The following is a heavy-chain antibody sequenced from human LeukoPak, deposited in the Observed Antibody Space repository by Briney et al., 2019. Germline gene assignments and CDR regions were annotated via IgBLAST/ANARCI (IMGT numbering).Heavy chain of an antibody. D-gene: IGHD2-15*01. J-gene: IGHJ3*02. CDR3: AKVIVVVVAATNDAFDI. CDR2: ISDSGGRT. V-gene: IGHV3-23*01. CDR1: GFTFSSYA. Sequence: PGGSLRLSCAASGFTFSSYAMSWVRQAPGKGLQWVSGISDSGGRTFYADSVKGRFTISRDNSKNTLYLQMNSLRAEDTAIYYCAKVIVVVVAATNDAFDIWGQGTMVTVSS.